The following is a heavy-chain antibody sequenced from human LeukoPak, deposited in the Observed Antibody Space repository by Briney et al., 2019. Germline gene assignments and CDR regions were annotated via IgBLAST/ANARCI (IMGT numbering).Heavy chain of an antibody. D-gene: IGHD5-12*01. CDR2: IRYDGSNK. CDR3: ARVGYGAFDI. V-gene: IGHV3-30*02. CDR1: GFTFSSYG. Sequence: GGSLRLSCAASGFTFSSYGMHWVRQAPGKGLEWVAFIRYDGSNKYYADSVKGRFTISRDNAKNSLYLQMNSLRAEDTAVYYCARVGYGAFDIWGQGTMVTVSS. J-gene: IGHJ3*02.